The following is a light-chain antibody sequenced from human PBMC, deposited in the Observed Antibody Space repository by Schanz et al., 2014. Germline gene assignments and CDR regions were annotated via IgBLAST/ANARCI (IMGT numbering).Light chain of an antibody. J-gene: IGKJ1*01. CDR1: QSVSSN. V-gene: IGKV3-15*01. CDR2: GAS. CDR3: QQYYSTPT. Sequence: EMVMTQSPATLSVSPGESATLSCRASQSVSSNLAWYQQKPGQAPRLLIYGASNRATGITARISGSGSGTEFTLTISSLQSEDFAVYYCQQYYSTPTFGQGTKVEIK.